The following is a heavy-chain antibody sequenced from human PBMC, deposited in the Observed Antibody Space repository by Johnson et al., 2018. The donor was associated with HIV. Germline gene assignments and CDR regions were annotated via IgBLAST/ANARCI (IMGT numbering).Heavy chain of an antibody. CDR2: IRYDGSNK. Sequence: VQLVESGGGVVQPGGSLRLSCAASGFTFSSYGMHWVRQAPGKGLEWVAFIRYDGSNKYYADSVKGRFTISRDNSKNTLYLQMNSLRAEDTAVYYCARDAHYYDSSGLKRGAFDIWGQGTMVTVSS. D-gene: IGHD3-22*01. V-gene: IGHV3-30*02. CDR3: ARDAHYYDSSGLKRGAFDI. J-gene: IGHJ3*02. CDR1: GFTFSSYG.